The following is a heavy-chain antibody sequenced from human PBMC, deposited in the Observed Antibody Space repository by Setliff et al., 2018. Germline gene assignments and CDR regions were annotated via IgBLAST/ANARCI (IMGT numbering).Heavy chain of an antibody. J-gene: IGHJ4*02. CDR1: GGSISSSSYY. CDR3: ARLRPERGSGTPDY. D-gene: IGHD3-10*01. Sequence: SETLSLTCTVSGGSISSSSYYWGWIRQPPGKGLAWIGSIYHSGSAYYNPSLKSRVTISVDMSKNQFSLKLSSVTAADTAVYYCARLRPERGSGTPDYWGQGTLVTVSS. V-gene: IGHV4-39*07. CDR2: IYHSGSA.